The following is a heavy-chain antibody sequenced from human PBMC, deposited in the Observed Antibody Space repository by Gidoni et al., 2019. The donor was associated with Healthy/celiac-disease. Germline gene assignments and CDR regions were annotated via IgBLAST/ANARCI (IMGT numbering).Heavy chain of an antibody. CDR2: IRGSGGST. J-gene: IGHJ4*02. D-gene: IGHD4-17*01. Sequence: EVQLVESGGGLVQTGGSLRLSCAASGFTFSSYAMSWVRQAPGKGLEGVAAIRGSGGSTYYADSVKGRFTISRDTSQNTLYLQMNSLRAEDTAVYYCAKDLRDGDYGGRGVWGQGTLVTVSS. V-gene: IGHV3-23*04. CDR1: GFTFSSYA. CDR3: AKDLRDGDYGGRGV.